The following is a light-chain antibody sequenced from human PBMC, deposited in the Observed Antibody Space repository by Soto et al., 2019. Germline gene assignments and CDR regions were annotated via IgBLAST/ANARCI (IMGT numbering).Light chain of an antibody. CDR3: QQYNSYSPTWT. V-gene: IGKV1-5*03. CDR2: KAS. J-gene: IGKJ1*01. CDR1: QSISSW. Sequence: DIQMTQSPSTLPASVGDRVTITCRAIQSISSWLAWYQQKPGKAPKLLIYKASSLESGVPSRFSGSGSGTEFTLTISSLQPDDFATYYCQQYNSYSPTWTFGQGTKWIS.